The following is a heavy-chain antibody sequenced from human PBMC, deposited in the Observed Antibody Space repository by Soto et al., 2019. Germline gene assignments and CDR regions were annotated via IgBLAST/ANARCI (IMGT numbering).Heavy chain of an antibody. D-gene: IGHD6-6*01. CDR2: IRGSDGST. V-gene: IGHV3-23*01. CDR1: GFIFSSYA. Sequence: EVQLLESGGGLVQPGGSLRLSCAASGFIFSSYAMSWVRQAPGKGLEWVSTIRGSDGSTYYADSVKGRFTISRDNSKNTLYLQMNSLSAEDTAVYYCAKYSDSSGDYYYGMDVWGQGTTVTVSS. CDR3: AKYSDSSGDYYYGMDV. J-gene: IGHJ6*02.